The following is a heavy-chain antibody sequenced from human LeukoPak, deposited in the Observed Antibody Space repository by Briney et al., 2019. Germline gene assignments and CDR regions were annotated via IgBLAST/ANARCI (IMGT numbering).Heavy chain of an antibody. CDR1: GGPFSGYY. D-gene: IGHD4-17*01. CDR3: ARGGYGDYADY. V-gene: IGHV4-34*01. J-gene: IGHJ4*02. Sequence: SETLSLTCAVYGGPFSGYYWSWIRQPPGKGLEWIGEINHSGSTNYNPSLKSPVTISVDTSKNQFSLKLSSVTAADTAVYYCARGGYGDYADYWGQGTLVTVSS. CDR2: INHSGST.